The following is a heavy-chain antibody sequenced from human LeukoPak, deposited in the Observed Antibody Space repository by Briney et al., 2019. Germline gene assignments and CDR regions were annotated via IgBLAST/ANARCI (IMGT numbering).Heavy chain of an antibody. Sequence: SETLSLTCTVSGGSISSYYWSWIRQPAGKGLEWIGRIYTSGSTNYNPSLKSRVTMSVDTSKNQFSLKLSSVTAADTAVYYCARVSRRDYGGNGKRYYFDYWGQGTLVTVSS. V-gene: IGHV4-4*07. D-gene: IGHD4-23*01. CDR1: GGSISSYY. J-gene: IGHJ4*02. CDR3: ARVSRRDYGGNGKRYYFDY. CDR2: IYTSGST.